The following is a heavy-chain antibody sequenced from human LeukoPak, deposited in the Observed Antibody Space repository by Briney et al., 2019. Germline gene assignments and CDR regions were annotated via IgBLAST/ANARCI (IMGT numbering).Heavy chain of an antibody. CDR1: GGTFSSYA. CDR3: ARVIGYGDSYYFDY. J-gene: IGHJ4*02. CDR2: IIPIFGTA. D-gene: IGHD4-17*01. V-gene: IGHV1-69*13. Sequence: SVKVSCKASGGTFSSYAISWVRQAPGQGLEWMGGIIPIFGTANYAQKFQGRVTITADESTSTAYMELSGLRSEDTAVYYCARVIGYGDSYYFDYWGQGTLVTVSS.